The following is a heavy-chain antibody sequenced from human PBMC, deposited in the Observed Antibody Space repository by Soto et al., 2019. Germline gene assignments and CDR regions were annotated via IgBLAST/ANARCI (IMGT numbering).Heavy chain of an antibody. CDR2: IYYTGST. J-gene: IGHJ5*02. Sequence: SETLSLTCSVSGGSINNFYWSWIRQPPGKGLEWIGDIYYTGSTNYNPSLKSRVTISVDTSKNQFSLKLSSVTAADTAVYYCAKMGGAYSNPFVHYDLLTRHHRGWFDPWGQGTLVTVSS. V-gene: IGHV4-59*08. D-gene: IGHD3-9*01. CDR3: AKMGGAYSNPFVHYDLLTRHHRGWFDP. CDR1: GGSINNFY.